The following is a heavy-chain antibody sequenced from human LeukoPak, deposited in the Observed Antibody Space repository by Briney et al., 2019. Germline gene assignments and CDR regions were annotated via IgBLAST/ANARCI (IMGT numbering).Heavy chain of an antibody. D-gene: IGHD3-10*01. CDR1: GGSFSGYY. CDR3: AREDRALLWFGELLGGWFDP. V-gene: IGHV4-34*01. CDR2: INHSGST. J-gene: IGHJ5*02. Sequence: SETLSLTCAVYGGSFSGYYWSWIRQPPGKGLEWIGEINHSGSTNYSPSLKSRVTISVDTSKNQFSLKLSSVTAADTAVYYCAREDRALLWFGELLGGWFDPWGQGTLVTVSS.